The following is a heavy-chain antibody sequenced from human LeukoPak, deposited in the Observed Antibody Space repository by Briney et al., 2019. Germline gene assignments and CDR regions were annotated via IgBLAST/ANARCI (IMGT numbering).Heavy chain of an antibody. CDR2: IAYDGGST. D-gene: IGHD2-21*02. J-gene: IGHJ6*02. V-gene: IGHV3-30*04. CDR1: GFTFSNYA. Sequence: GGSLRLSCAASGFTFSNYAIHCVRQAPGKGLEWVAVIAYDGGSTVYADSVKGRFTISRDNSKNTLYLQMNSLRTEDTAVYYCARGASTAAKYGMDVWGRGTAVTVSS. CDR3: ARGASTAAKYGMDV.